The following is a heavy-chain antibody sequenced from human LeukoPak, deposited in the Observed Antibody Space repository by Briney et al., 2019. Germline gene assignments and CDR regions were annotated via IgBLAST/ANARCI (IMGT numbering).Heavy chain of an antibody. J-gene: IGHJ4*02. CDR1: GGSISSSSYY. CDR2: IYYSGST. D-gene: IGHD1-26*01. Sequence: SETLSLTCTVSGGSISSSSYYWGWIRQPPGKGLEWIGSIYYSGSTSYNPSLKSRVTISVDTSKNQFSLKLGSVTAADTAVYYCARNASDSGPSYFDYWGQGTLVTVSS. V-gene: IGHV4-39*01. CDR3: ARNASDSGPSYFDY.